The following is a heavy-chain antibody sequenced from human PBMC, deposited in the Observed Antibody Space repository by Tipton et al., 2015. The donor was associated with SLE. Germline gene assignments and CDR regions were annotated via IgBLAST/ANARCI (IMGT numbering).Heavy chain of an antibody. V-gene: IGHV4-34*01. J-gene: IGHJ6*03. D-gene: IGHD3-16*01. CDR1: GGSLSGYS. CDR3: ARGVSGYFHYCYMDV. CDR2: INHGGST. Sequence: TLSLTCAVYGGSLSGYSWSWIRQSPGKGLEWIGEINHGGSTNYNPPLKSRVAISLDTPKNQFSLRLTSVTAADTAVYYCARGVSGYFHYCYMDVWGRGTTVTISS.